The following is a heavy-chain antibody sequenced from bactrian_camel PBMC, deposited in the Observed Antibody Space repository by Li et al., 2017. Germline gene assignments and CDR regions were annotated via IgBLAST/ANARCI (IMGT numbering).Heavy chain of an antibody. D-gene: IGHD3*01. V-gene: IGHV3S53*01. CDR1: GAIYCRYD. Sequence: HVQLVESGGGSVEAGGSLRLSCAASGAIYCRYDMSWYRQAPGKEREFVSAISSDGSTTYPDSVKGRFTISKDSAKNTLYLEMNSLKPEDTDMYYCAACSDPFFGQGTQVTVS. CDR2: ISSDGST. J-gene: IGHJ4*01.